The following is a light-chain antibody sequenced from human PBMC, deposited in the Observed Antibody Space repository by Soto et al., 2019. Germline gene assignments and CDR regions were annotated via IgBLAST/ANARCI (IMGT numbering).Light chain of an antibody. V-gene: IGLV2-14*01. CDR1: SSDVGGYNY. CDR3: SSYTSSSNPDV. J-gene: IGLJ1*01. CDR2: DVS. Sequence: QSALTQPASVSGSPGHSITISCTGTSSDVGGYNYVSWYQQHPGKAPKLMIYDVSNRPSGVSNRFSGSKSGNTASLTISGLQAENEADYYCSSYTSSSNPDVFGTGNKVTVL.